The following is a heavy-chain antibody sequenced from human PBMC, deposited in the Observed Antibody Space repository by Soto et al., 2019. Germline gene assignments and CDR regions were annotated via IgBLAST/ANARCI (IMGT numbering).Heavy chain of an antibody. Sequence: EVQLLESGGGLVQPGGSLRVSCAASGFTFSSYSMSWVRQAPGKGLEWVSAISGRDFSTYYADSLKGRFTISRDNSKNTLYLQMNSLRAEDTAIYYCAKDGPVPGLADFWGQGILVTVSS. CDR3: AKDGPVPGLADF. CDR1: GFTFSSYS. V-gene: IGHV3-23*01. CDR2: ISGRDFST. J-gene: IGHJ4*02.